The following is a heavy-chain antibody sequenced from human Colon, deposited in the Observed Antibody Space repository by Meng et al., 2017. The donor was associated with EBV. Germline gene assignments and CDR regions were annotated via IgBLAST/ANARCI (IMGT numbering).Heavy chain of an antibody. CDR1: GGSFSGYY. V-gene: IGHV4-34*01. CDR2: INHSGST. J-gene: IGHJ4*02. Sequence: QVHLQQWGAGLLKPSEXLSLTCAVYGGSFSGYYWSLIRQPPGKGLKWIWEINHSGSTNYNPSLKSRVTISVDTSKNQFSLKMRSVTAADTAVYYCARQAPYYFDSSGRFDYWGQGTLVTVSS. CDR3: ARQAPYYFDSSGRFDY. D-gene: IGHD3-22*01.